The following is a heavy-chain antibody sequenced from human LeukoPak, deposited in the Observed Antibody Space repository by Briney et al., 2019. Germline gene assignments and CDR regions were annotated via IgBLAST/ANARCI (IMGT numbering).Heavy chain of an antibody. CDR1: GYTFISYW. CDR2: VYPGDSDT. D-gene: IGHD3-3*01. CDR3: ASGDSGAFDI. Sequence: GESLKISCKGSGYTFISYWIGWVRQMPGKGLEWMGIVYPGDSDTRYSPSFRGQVTISADKSINTAYLQWSSLKASDTAMYYCASGDSGAFDIWGQGTMATVSS. V-gene: IGHV5-51*01. J-gene: IGHJ3*02.